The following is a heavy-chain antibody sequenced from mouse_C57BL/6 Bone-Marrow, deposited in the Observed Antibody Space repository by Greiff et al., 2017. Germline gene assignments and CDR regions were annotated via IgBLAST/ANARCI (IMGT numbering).Heavy chain of an antibody. J-gene: IGHJ2*01. D-gene: IGHD1-1*01. Sequence: QVQLQQSGAELVRPGASVTLSCKASGYTFTDYEMHWVKQTPVHGLEWIGAIDPETGGTAYNQKFKGKAILTADKSSSTAYMELRSLTSEDSAVXYCTRSLRGYWGQGTTLTGSS. CDR2: IDPETGGT. CDR1: GYTFTDYE. V-gene: IGHV1-15*01. CDR3: TRSLRGY.